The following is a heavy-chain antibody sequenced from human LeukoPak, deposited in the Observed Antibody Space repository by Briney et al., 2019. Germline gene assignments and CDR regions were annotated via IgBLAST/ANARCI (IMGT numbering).Heavy chain of an antibody. CDR1: GGSISSYY. CDR3: ARILVADAFDI. D-gene: IGHD5-12*01. Sequence: PSETLSLTXTVSGGSISSYYWSWIWQPPGKGLEWIGYIYYSGSTNYNPSLKSRVTISVDTSKNQFSLKLSSVTAADTAVYYCARILVADAFDIWGQGTMVTVSS. V-gene: IGHV4-59*01. J-gene: IGHJ3*02. CDR2: IYYSGST.